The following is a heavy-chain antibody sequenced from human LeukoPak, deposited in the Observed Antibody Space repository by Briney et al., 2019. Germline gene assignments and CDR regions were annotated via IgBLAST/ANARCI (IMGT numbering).Heavy chain of an antibody. CDR3: ARDGSGSAGGYFDY. CDR1: GCSISTYY. D-gene: IGHD1-26*01. CDR2: MCTSGST. V-gene: IGHV4-4*07. J-gene: IGHJ4*02. Sequence: SETLSLTCTVSGCSISTYYWSWIRQPAGKGLEWIGRMCTSGSTNYHPSLKSRVTMSVDTSKNQFSLKLNSVTAADPAVYYCARDGSGSAGGYFDYWGQGTLVTVSS.